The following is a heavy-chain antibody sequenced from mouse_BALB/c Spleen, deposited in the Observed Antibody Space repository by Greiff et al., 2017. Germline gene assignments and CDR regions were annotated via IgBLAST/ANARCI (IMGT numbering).Heavy chain of an antibody. CDR2: ISSGGST. J-gene: IGHJ4*01. CDR3: ARNPDYYAMDY. V-gene: IGHV5-6-5*01. CDR1: GFTFSSYA. Sequence: EVQVVESGGGLVKPGGSLKLSCAASGFTFSSYAMSWVSQTPEKGLEWVASISSGGSTYYPDSVKGRFTISRDNARNILYLLMSSLRSEDTAMYYCARNPDYYAMDYWGQGTSVTVSS.